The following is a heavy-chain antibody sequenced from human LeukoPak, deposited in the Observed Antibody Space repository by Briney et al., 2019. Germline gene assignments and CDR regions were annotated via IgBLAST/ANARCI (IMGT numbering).Heavy chain of an antibody. J-gene: IGHJ4*02. Sequence: GGSLRLSCAASGFTFSSYEMNWVRQAPGKGLEWVSYIGASGSIYYADSVKGRFTISRDNAKNSLYLQMNSLRAEDTAIYYCARDRGLNSYGLGHWGQGTLVTVSS. CDR3: ARDRGLNSYGLGH. V-gene: IGHV3-48*03. CDR2: IGASGSI. D-gene: IGHD5-18*01. CDR1: GFTFSSYE.